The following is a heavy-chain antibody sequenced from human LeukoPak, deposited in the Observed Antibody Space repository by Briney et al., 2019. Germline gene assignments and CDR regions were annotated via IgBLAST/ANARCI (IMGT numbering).Heavy chain of an antibody. Sequence: GSLRLSCAASGFTFSSSWMHWVRQAPGKGLVWVSRITRDGSSTTYADSVKGRFTTSRDNAKNTLYLQMDGLRDDDTAVYYCARDPGYESWSPFWGGMDVWGNGTTVIVSS. CDR2: ITRDGSST. CDR1: GFTFSSSW. V-gene: IGHV3-74*01. J-gene: IGHJ6*04. CDR3: ARDPGYESWSPFWGGMDV. D-gene: IGHD3-16*01.